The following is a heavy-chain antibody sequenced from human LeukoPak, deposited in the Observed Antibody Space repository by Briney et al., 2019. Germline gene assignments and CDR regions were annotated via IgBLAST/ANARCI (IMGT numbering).Heavy chain of an antibody. Sequence: GGSLRLSCAASGFTFSNSSMNWVRQAPGKGLEWVSSISSSSDYIYDADSLKGRFTISRDNAKNSLYLQMNSLRAEDTAVYYCARAHYYDSSGLDFWGQGTLVTVSS. V-gene: IGHV3-21*01. CDR1: GFTFSNSS. D-gene: IGHD3-22*01. CDR3: ARAHYYDSSGLDF. CDR2: ISSSSDYI. J-gene: IGHJ4*02.